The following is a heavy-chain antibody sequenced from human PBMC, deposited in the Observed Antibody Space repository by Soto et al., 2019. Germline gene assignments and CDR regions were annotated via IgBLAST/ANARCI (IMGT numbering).Heavy chain of an antibody. CDR3: ARVDYYYYYYGMEV. D-gene: IGHD2-2*03. CDR1: EFTFSSYW. V-gene: IGHV3-7*03. Sequence: GGSLRLSCAASEFTFSSYWMSWVRQAPGEGREWVANIKQDGSEKYYVDSVKGRFTISRDNAKTSLYLQMNSLRAEDTAVYYCARVDYYYYYYGMEVWGQGNTVTV. CDR2: IKQDGSEK. J-gene: IGHJ6*02.